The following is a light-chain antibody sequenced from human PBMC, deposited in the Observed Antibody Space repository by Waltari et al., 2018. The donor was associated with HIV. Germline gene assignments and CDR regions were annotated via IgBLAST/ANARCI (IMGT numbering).Light chain of an antibody. CDR2: KAS. J-gene: IGKJ2*01. CDR3: QQYSGYSYT. CDR1: QSISGW. Sequence: DIQMTQSPSTLSASVGVRVTVTCRASQSISGWLAWYQQKPGKAPKLLIYKASSLQVGVPSRFSGSGSGTEFTLTISSLQPDDCATYYCQQYSGYSYTFGQGTKLEIK. V-gene: IGKV1-5*03.